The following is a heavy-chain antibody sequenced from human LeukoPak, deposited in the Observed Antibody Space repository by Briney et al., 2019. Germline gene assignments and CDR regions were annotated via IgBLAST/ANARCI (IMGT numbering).Heavy chain of an antibody. CDR3: TKVILLGRGVVIVGATGASAFDI. CDR1: GFTFSSYA. Sequence: PGESLTLSCAASGFTFSSYAMSWVRLPPAQGLESVSAGSGCGGRTYYADPVKGRFTITSDNSKNTQYPQMMSLRADAHAVFYCTKVILLGRGVVIVGATGASAFDIWGQGTMVTASS. D-gene: IGHD1-26*01. J-gene: IGHJ3*02. V-gene: IGHV3-23*01. CDR2: GSGCGGRT.